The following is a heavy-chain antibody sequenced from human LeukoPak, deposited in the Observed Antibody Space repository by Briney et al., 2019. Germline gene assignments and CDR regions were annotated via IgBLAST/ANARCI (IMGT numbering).Heavy chain of an antibody. CDR1: GGTFSSYA. CDR2: IIPIFGTA. CDR3: ARGQDIVVVPAANRVNYYYGMDV. Sequence: SVKVSCKASGGTFSSYAISWVRQAPGQGLEWMGGIIPIFGTANYAQKFQGRVTITADESTSTAYMELSSLRSEDTAVYYCARGQDIVVVPAANRVNYYYGMDVWGRGTTVTVSS. D-gene: IGHD2-2*01. J-gene: IGHJ6*04. V-gene: IGHV1-69*13.